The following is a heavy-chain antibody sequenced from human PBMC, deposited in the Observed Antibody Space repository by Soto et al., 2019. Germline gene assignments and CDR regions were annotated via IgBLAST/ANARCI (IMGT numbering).Heavy chain of an antibody. CDR2: VRPGGGKT. Sequence: GASVKISCKAAGDTFTNYYIHWLRQAPGQGLEWPGIVRPGGGKTESEQSFQDRVTITAYEYTSTAYMELSSLRSEDTAVYYCTFSIYDYVWGSYRDGMDVWGQGTTVTVSS. CDR1: GDTFTNYY. CDR3: TFSIYDYVWGSYRDGMDV. V-gene: IGHV1-46*01. D-gene: IGHD3-16*02. J-gene: IGHJ6*02.